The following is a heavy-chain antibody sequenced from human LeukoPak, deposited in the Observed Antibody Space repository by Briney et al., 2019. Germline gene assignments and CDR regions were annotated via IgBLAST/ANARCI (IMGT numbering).Heavy chain of an antibody. CDR2: IYYSGST. D-gene: IGHD3-10*01. Sequence: ASETLSLTCTVSGGSVSSGNYYWSWIRQPPGKGLEWIGYIYYSGSTNYNPSLKSRVTISVDTSKNQFSLKLSSVTAADTAVYYCARDRITMVRGVISTTDYYYYGMDVWGQGTMVTVSS. CDR1: GGSVSSGNYY. CDR3: ARDRITMVRGVISTTDYYYYGMDV. J-gene: IGHJ6*02. V-gene: IGHV4-61*01.